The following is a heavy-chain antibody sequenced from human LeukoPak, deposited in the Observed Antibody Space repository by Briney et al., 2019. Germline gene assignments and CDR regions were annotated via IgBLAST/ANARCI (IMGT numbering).Heavy chain of an antibody. CDR2: IYYSGSA. CDR1: GGSISSYY. Sequence: SETLSLTCTVSGGSISSYYWSWIRQPPGKGLEWIGYIYYSGSANYNPSLKSRVTISVDTSKNQFSLKLSSVTAADTAVYYCARSVEGYCSGGSCYSYYYYMDVWGKGTTVTVSS. J-gene: IGHJ6*03. V-gene: IGHV4-59*01. D-gene: IGHD2-15*01. CDR3: ARSVEGYCSGGSCYSYYYYMDV.